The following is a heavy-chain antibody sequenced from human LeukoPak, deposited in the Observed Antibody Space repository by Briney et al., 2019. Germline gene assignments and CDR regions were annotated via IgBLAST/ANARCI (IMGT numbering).Heavy chain of an antibody. J-gene: IGHJ4*02. CDR2: IYYSGST. CDR1: GGSISSYY. CDR3: ARETGPDYFDY. Sequence: PSETLSLTCTVSGGSISSYYWSWIRQPPGKGLEWIGYIYYSGSTNYNPSLKSRVTISVDTSKNQFSLKLSSVTAADTAVYYCARETGPDYFDYWGQGTLVTVSS. D-gene: IGHD3-10*01. V-gene: IGHV4-59*01.